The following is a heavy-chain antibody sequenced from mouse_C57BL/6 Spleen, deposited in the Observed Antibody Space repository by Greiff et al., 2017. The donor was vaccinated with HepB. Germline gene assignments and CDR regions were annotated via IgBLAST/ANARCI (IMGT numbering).Heavy chain of an antibody. CDR1: GYTFTSYW. CDR3: AKRGRVTTDAHWYVDV. J-gene: IGHJ1*03. CDR2: IDPSDSYT. D-gene: IGHD2-2*01. Sequence: VQLQQPGAELVKPGASVKLSCKASGYTFTSYWMQWVKQRPGQGLEWIGEIDPSDSYTNYNQKFKGKATLTVDTSSRTAYMQLSSLTSEDSAVYYCAKRGRVTTDAHWYVDVWGTGTTVTVSS. V-gene: IGHV1-50*01.